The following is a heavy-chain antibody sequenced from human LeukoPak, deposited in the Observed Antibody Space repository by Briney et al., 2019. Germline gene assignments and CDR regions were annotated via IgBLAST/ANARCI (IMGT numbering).Heavy chain of an antibody. D-gene: IGHD2-15*01. CDR1: GYTFTSYG. CDR3: ARDLDCSSSSCSEY. CDR2: ISAYNGNT. V-gene: IGHV1-18*01. Sequence: ASVKVSCKASGYTFTSYGISWVRQAPGQGPEWMGWISAYNGNTNYAQKFQGRVTMTTDTSTSTAYMELRSLRSDDTAVYSCARDLDCSSSSCSEYWGQGTQVTVSS. J-gene: IGHJ4*02.